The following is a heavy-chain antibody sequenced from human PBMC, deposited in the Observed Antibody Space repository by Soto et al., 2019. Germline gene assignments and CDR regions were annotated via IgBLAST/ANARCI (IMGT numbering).Heavy chain of an antibody. D-gene: IGHD1-1*01. CDR2: IIPIFGTA. CDR1: GGTFTNYA. CDR3: ASWLKEAGISGNYYYAMDF. Sequence: ASVKVSCKASGGTFTNYAFSWVRQAPGQGLEWLGGIIPIFGTADYAQKFQGRVTITADESTSTVHMELSSLRSDDTAVYYCASWLKEAGISGNYYYAMDFWGQGTTVTVSS. V-gene: IGHV1-69*13. J-gene: IGHJ6*02.